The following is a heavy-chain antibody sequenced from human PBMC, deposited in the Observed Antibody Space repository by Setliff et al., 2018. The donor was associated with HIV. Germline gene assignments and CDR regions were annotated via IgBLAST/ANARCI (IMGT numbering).Heavy chain of an antibody. CDR1: GFTIGDYA. V-gene: IGHV3-49*04. D-gene: IGHD3-22*01. Sequence: GGSLRLSCTASGFTIGDYAMSWVRQAPGKGLEWVGFIRSKTYSAATTYAASVKGRFTISRDDSKNSLFLQMSSLKTEDTAVYYCARIVILVVAGTDYYGMDVWGQGTTVTVSS. J-gene: IGHJ6*02. CDR3: ARIVILVVAGTDYYGMDV. CDR2: IRSKTYSAAT.